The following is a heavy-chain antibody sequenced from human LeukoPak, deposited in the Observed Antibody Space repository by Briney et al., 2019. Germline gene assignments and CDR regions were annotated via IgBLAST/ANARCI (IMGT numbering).Heavy chain of an antibody. CDR1: GFTFCNYL. D-gene: IGHD3-9*01. CDR2: INSYGRST. CDR3: ARGADSGYRSDK. J-gene: IGHJ4*02. V-gene: IGHV3-74*01. Sequence: GGPLRLSCAASGFTFCNYLMLYFPQAPGKALVCFSRINSYGRSTNSAHSVKSLFTISRDNAKNTLYLQMNHLSAEDPALYYCARGADSGYRSDKWGEGTLVSVSS.